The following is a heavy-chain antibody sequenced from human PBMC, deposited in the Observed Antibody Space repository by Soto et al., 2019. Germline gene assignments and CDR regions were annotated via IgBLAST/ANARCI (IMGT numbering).Heavy chain of an antibody. J-gene: IGHJ4*02. CDR3: ARLDSSGYYYVLWH. CDR1: GGTFSIYG. D-gene: IGHD3-22*01. V-gene: IGHV1-69*13. CDR2: IIPILTTP. Sequence: SVKVSCKASGGTFSIYGFSWVRQAPGQGPEWIGGIIPILTTPNYAQKFQDRVTIVADESTTTVYMELSSLRSEDTAVYYCARLDSSGYYYVLWHWGQGALVTVSS.